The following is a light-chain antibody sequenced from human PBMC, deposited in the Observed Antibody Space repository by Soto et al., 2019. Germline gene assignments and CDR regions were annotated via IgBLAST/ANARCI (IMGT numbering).Light chain of an antibody. J-gene: IGKJ4*01. CDR1: QSVSSSY. Sequence: GLSQSPGALSLSPGERATLSCRASQSVSSSYLAWYQQKPGQTPRLLIYDTSIRATGVPARFSGSRSGAEFTLTISSLQSEDFAVYYCQHYVTWPLPFGGGGK. CDR2: DTS. CDR3: QHYVTWPLP. V-gene: IGKV3-20*01.